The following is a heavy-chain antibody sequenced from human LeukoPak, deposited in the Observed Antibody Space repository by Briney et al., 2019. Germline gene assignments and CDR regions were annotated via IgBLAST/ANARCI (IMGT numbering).Heavy chain of an antibody. Sequence: SETLSLTCTVSGGSISSSSYYWGWIRQPPGKGLEWIGSIYYSGSTYYNPSLKSRVTISVDTSKIQFSLKLSSVTAAETAVYYCARVSVGGWEGYFDYWGQGTLVTVSS. CDR2: IYYSGST. D-gene: IGHD1-26*01. CDR1: GGSISSSSYY. CDR3: ARVSVGGWEGYFDY. J-gene: IGHJ4*02. V-gene: IGHV4-39*07.